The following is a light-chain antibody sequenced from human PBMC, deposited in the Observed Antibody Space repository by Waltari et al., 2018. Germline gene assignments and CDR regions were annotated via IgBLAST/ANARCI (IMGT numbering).Light chain of an antibody. Sequence: DIVMTQSPDSLAVSLGERATINCKSSQSVLYSSNNKNYLAWYQHKPGQPPQLLIYWASTRESGVPDRFSGSGSGTDFTLTISSLQPEDFAIYYCQQSYITPRTFGQGTKVEIK. CDR1: QSVLYSSNNKNY. J-gene: IGKJ1*01. CDR2: WAS. CDR3: QQSYITPRT. V-gene: IGKV4-1*01.